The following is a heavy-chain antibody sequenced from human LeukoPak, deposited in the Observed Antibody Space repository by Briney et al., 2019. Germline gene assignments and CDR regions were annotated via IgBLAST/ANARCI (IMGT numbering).Heavy chain of an antibody. D-gene: IGHD3-9*01. V-gene: IGHV1-69*13. CDR3: ARDPHYDILTGYYIGGWFDY. Sequence: ASVKVSCKASGGTFSSYAISWVRQAPGQGLEWMGGIIPIFGTANYAQKFQGRVTITADESTSTAYMELSSLRSADTAVYYCARDPHYDILTGYYIGGWFDYWGQGTLVTVSS. CDR2: IIPIFGTA. CDR1: GGTFSSYA. J-gene: IGHJ4*02.